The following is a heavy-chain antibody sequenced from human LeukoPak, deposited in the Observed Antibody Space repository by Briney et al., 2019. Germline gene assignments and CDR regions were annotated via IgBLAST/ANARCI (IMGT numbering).Heavy chain of an antibody. D-gene: IGHD6-13*01. CDR1: GFTFSSYA. Sequence: TGGSLRLSCVASGFTFSSYATHWVRQAPGKGLEWVAVISRDGRDKHHADSVKGRFTISRDNSKNTLYLQMDSLRAEDTAVYFCAKDPRTAAAYYFDYWGQGILVTVSS. CDR3: AKDPRTAAAYYFDY. V-gene: IGHV3-30*18. CDR2: ISRDGRDK. J-gene: IGHJ4*02.